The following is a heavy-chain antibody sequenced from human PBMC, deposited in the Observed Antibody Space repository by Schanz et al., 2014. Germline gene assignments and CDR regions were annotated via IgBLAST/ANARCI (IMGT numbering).Heavy chain of an antibody. V-gene: IGHV3-48*04. D-gene: IGHD2-2*01. J-gene: IGHJ4*02. CDR2: ISDSGDST. CDR1: GITFSGYS. Sequence: VQLVESGGGLAQPGGSLRLSCAASGITFSGYSMNWVRQAPGKGLEWVSDISDSGDSTHYADSVKGRFTISRDNAKNSLFLQMNSLSAEDTAVYYCAKVAPAATYLDSWGLGTLVTVSS. CDR3: AKVAPAATYLDS.